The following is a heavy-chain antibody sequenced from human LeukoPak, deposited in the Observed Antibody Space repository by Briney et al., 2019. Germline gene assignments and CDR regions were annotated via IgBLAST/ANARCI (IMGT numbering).Heavy chain of an antibody. V-gene: IGHV3-11*01. CDR2: ISSSGSTI. Sequence: GGSLRLSCAASGFTFSDYYMSWIRQAPGKGLEWVSYISSSGSTIYYADSVKGRFTISRDNAKNSLYLQMNSLRAEDTAVYYCARKGAVVTPRAFDIWGQGTMVTVSS. CDR1: GFTFSDYY. D-gene: IGHD4-23*01. CDR3: ARKGAVVTPRAFDI. J-gene: IGHJ3*02.